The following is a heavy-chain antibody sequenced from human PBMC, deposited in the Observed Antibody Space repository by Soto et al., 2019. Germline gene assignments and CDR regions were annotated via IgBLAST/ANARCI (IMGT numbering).Heavy chain of an antibody. CDR3: ATDRGSGSFFFDY. Sequence: QVQLVQSGAEVKKPGSSVKVSCKASGGTFSASAINWARQVPGQGLEWMGGFIPMFGTTNYGQKFQGRVTITADESTTTAYMEIRSLTSDDTAVYYCATDRGSGSFFFDYWGQGTLITVSS. CDR1: GGTFSASA. V-gene: IGHV1-69*01. D-gene: IGHD3-10*01. J-gene: IGHJ4*02. CDR2: FIPMFGTT.